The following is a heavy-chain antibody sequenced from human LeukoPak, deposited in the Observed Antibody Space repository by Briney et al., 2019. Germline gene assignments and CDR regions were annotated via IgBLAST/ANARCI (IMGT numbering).Heavy chain of an antibody. CDR2: INSDGSST. Sequence: GGSLRLSCAVSGFTFSSYWVHWVRQAPGKGLVWVSRINSDGSSTSYADSVKGRFTISRDNAKNTLYLQMNSLRAEDTAVDYCARAVAGTKVGFDYWGQGTLVTVSS. CDR3: ARAVAGTKVGFDY. CDR1: GFTFSSYW. D-gene: IGHD6-19*01. V-gene: IGHV3-74*01. J-gene: IGHJ4*02.